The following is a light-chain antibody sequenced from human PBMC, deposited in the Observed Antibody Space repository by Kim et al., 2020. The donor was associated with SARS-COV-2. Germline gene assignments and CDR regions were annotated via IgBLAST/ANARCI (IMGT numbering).Light chain of an antibody. CDR3: AAWDDSLSGPV. CDR2: LNN. J-gene: IGLJ2*01. Sequence: QSVLTQPPSASGTPGQRVTLSCSGSSSNIGYNYVYWYQQLPGTAPKLLIYLNNERPSGVPERFSGSKSGTSASLAISGLRSEDGADYYCAAWDDSLSGPVFGGGTKLTVL. CDR1: SSNIGYNY. V-gene: IGLV1-47*02.